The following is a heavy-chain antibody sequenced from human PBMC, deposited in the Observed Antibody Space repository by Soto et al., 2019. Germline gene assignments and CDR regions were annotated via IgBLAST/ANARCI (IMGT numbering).Heavy chain of an antibody. CDR2: IRKKAHSYST. Sequence: LFCGIAEITFAGHYVYWDRHGLGKGLEWVGSIRKKAHSYSTTYAASVKGKNTFSRDDSKNSVNLQMSSLEFEDTAVYFCVRTIQPGTTTYVDCWGQG. CDR1: EITFAGHY. J-gene: IGHJ4*02. CDR3: VRTIQPGTTTYVDC. V-gene: IGHV3-72*01. D-gene: IGHD1-1*01.